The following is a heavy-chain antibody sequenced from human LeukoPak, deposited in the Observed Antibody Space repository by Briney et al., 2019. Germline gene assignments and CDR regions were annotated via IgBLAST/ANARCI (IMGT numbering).Heavy chain of an antibody. Sequence: PGGSLRLSCAVSGITLSNYGMSWVRQAPGKGLEWIAGISDSGGKTNYADSVKGRFTISRDNPKNTLYLQMNSLRAEDTAVYFCAKRGVVIRAILVGFHKEAYYFDSWGQGALVPVSS. CDR1: GITLSNYG. D-gene: IGHD2-21*01. CDR2: ISDSGGKT. V-gene: IGHV3-23*01. CDR3: AKRGVVIRAILVGFHKEAYYFDS. J-gene: IGHJ4*02.